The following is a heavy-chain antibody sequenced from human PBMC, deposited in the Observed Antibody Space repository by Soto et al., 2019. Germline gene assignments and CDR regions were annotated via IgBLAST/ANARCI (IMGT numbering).Heavy chain of an antibody. J-gene: IGHJ6*02. V-gene: IGHV4-31*03. CDR2: IYYSGST. CDR1: GGSISSDDYY. D-gene: IGHD2-2*01. Sequence: VQLQESGPGLVKPSQTLSLTCTVSGGSISSDDYYWSWIRQHPGKGLEWIGYIYYSGSTYYNPSLKSRVTIAVDTSKNQFSLRLSSVTAADTAVYYCARWRYCSGTSCTYGMDVWGQGTTVTVSS. CDR3: ARWRYCSGTSCTYGMDV.